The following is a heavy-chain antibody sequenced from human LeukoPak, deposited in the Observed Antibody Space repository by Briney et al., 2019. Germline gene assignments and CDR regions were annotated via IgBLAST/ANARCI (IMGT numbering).Heavy chain of an antibody. D-gene: IGHD5-18*01. CDR3: ARGLARTSMVTRGGVRFDY. Sequence: ASVKVSCKASGYTFTGYYMHWVRQATGQGLEWMGWMNPNSGNTGYAQKFQGRVTMTRNTSISTAYMELSSLRSEDTAVYYCARGLARTSMVTRGGVRFDYWGQGTLVTVSS. CDR1: GYTFTGYY. CDR2: MNPNSGNT. J-gene: IGHJ4*02. V-gene: IGHV1-8*02.